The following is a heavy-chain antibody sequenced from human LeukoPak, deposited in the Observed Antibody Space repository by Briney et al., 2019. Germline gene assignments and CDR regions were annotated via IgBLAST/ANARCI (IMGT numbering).Heavy chain of an antibody. Sequence: GGSLRLSCAASGFSFSNHWMHWVRQVPGKGLVWVSHINSDGSSTTYADSVKGRFTISRDNAKNTLYLQMNSLRDEDTAVYYCTRDVSQSSSWYGELDYWGQGTQVTVSS. D-gene: IGHD6-13*01. CDR1: GFSFSNHW. V-gene: IGHV3-74*03. CDR2: INSDGSST. CDR3: TRDVSQSSSWYGELDY. J-gene: IGHJ4*02.